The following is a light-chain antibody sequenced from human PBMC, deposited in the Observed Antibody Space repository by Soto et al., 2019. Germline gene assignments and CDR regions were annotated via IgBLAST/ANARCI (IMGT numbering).Light chain of an antibody. CDR1: SSDVGGYNY. CDR2: DVS. CDR3: SSYTSSILYV. J-gene: IGLJ1*01. V-gene: IGLV2-14*01. Sequence: QSALTQPASMSGSPGQSITISCTGTSSDVGGYNYVSWYQQHPGKAPKLMIYDVSNRPSGVSNRFSGSKSGNTASLTISGLQAEDEADYYCSSYTSSILYVFGTGTKLTVL.